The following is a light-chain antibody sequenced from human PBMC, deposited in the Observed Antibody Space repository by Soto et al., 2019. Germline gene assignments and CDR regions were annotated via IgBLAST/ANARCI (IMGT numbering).Light chain of an antibody. CDR3: SSYTSSGTLVV. CDR2: DVS. J-gene: IGLJ2*01. CDR1: SSDVGGYKY. Sequence: QSVLTQPASVSGSPGQSITISCTGTSSDVGGYKYVSWYQQHPGKAPKLIIYDVSNRPSGVSNRFSGSKSGNTASLTISGLQAEDEADYYCSSYTSSGTLVVFGGGTKVTVL. V-gene: IGLV2-14*01.